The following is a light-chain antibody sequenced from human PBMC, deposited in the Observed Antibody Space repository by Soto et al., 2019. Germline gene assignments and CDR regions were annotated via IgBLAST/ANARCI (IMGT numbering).Light chain of an antibody. Sequence: EIVLTQSPGTLSLSPGERATLSCRASHSFISNYVAWYQQKPGQAPRLLIYGGSRRATGIPARFSGSGSGTDFTLTISRLAPEDSAVYFYQQYGSSLSWTFGQGTKVDIK. CDR2: GGS. CDR3: QQYGSSLSWT. J-gene: IGKJ1*01. CDR1: HSFISNY. V-gene: IGKV3-20*01.